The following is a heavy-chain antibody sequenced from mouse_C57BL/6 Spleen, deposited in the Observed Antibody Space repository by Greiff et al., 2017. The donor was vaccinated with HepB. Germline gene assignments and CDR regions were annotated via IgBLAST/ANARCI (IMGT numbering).Heavy chain of an antibody. D-gene: IGHD2-4*01. CDR1: GFTFSSYT. V-gene: IGHV5-9*01. J-gene: IGHJ2*01. CDR2: ISGGGGNT. CDR3: ANDYDGTGRYFDY. Sequence: EVQGVESGGGLVKPGGSLKLSCAASGFTFSSYTMSWVRQTPEKRLEWVATISGGGGNTYYPDSVKGRFTISRDNAKNTLYLQMSSLRSEDTALYYCANDYDGTGRYFDYWGQGTTLTVSS.